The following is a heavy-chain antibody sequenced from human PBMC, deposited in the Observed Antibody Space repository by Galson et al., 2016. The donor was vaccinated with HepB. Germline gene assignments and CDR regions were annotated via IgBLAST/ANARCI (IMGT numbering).Heavy chain of an antibody. CDR3: GRADRAGSGDS. J-gene: IGHJ5*01. V-gene: IGHV3-7*04. CDR2: INEEGRDK. D-gene: IGHD3-10*01. Sequence: SLRLSCAASGFTFRNYWMSWVRQPPGKGLEWVANINEEGRDKYYVDSVKGRFTISRDNTNNSLYLQMNSLKAEDTAVYFCGRADRAGSGDSWGQGTLVTVSS. CDR1: GFTFRNYW.